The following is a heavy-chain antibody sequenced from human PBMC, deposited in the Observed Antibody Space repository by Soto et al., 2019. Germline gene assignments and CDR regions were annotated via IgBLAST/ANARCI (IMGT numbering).Heavy chain of an antibody. V-gene: IGHV3-30*18. CDR2: MSYDGSNK. D-gene: IGHD6-13*01. CDR3: AKDRHAYSSSSQGRYYYYGMDV. Sequence: GGSLRLSCAASGFTFSSYGMHWVRQAPGKGLEWVAVMSYDGSNKYYADSVKGRFTISRDNSKNTLYLQMNSLRAEDTAVYYCAKDRHAYSSSSQGRYYYYGMDVWGQGTTVTVSS. CDR1: GFTFSSYG. J-gene: IGHJ6*02.